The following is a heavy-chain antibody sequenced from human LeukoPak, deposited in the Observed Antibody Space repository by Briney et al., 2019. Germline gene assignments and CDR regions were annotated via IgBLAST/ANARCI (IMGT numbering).Heavy chain of an antibody. Sequence: GGSLRLSCAASGFTFSSYGMHWVRQAPGKGLEWVAFIRYDGSNKYYADSVKGRFTISRDNSKNTLYLQMNSLRAEDTAVYYCAKDQILDIVATTYFDYWGQGNLVPVTA. CDR2: IRYDGSNK. J-gene: IGHJ4*02. D-gene: IGHD5-12*01. V-gene: IGHV3-30*02. CDR3: AKDQILDIVATTYFDY. CDR1: GFTFSSYG.